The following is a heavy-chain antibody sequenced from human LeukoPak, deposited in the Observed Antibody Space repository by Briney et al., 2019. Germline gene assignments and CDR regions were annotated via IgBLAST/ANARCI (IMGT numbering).Heavy chain of an antibody. V-gene: IGHV1-69*05. CDR3: AREGGSPYYYYMDV. J-gene: IGHJ6*03. Sequence: AASVKVSCKASGGTFSSYAISWVRQAPGQGLEWMGGIIPIFGTANYAQKFQGRVTITTDESTSTAYMELSSLRSEDTAVYYCAREGGSPYYYYMDVWGKGTTVTVSS. D-gene: IGHD1-26*01. CDR2: IIPIFGTA. CDR1: GGTFSSYA.